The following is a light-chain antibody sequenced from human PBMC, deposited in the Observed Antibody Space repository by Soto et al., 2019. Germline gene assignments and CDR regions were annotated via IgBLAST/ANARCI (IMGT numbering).Light chain of an antibody. J-gene: IGKJ1*01. V-gene: IGKV3-15*01. Sequence: EIVMTQSPATLSVSPGGRATLSCRASQGVSSNLAWYPQKPGQAPRLLIYGASTRATGIPARFSGSGSGTEFTLTISSLQSEDFAVYYCQQYNNWPPMTFGQGTKVDIK. CDR2: GAS. CDR1: QGVSSN. CDR3: QQYNNWPPMT.